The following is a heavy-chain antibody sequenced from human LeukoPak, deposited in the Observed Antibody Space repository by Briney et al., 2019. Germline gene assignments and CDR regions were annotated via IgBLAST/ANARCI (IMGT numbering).Heavy chain of an antibody. CDR2: IYYSGST. CDR1: GGSLSRNY. CDR3: ARGGTGYYDSGTYVYYFDY. V-gene: IGHV4-59*01. Sequence: SETLSLTPTVSGGSLSRNYWGWIRQPPREGLEWVGDIYYSGSTNYNPSLKSRVTISVDTSKNQFSLKLNSVTAADTAVYYCARGGTGYYDSGTYVYYFDYWGQGTLVTVSS. J-gene: IGHJ4*02. D-gene: IGHD3-10*01.